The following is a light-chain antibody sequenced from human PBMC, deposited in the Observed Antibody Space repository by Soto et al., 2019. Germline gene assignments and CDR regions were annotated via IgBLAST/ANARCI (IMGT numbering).Light chain of an antibody. CDR2: AAS. Sequence: DIQMTQSPSSLSASVEDRVIITCRASQSISNHLNWYQQKPGKAPKXLIFAASSLQSGVPSRFSGSRSGPDLTITISSLQPEDFETCYCQQSYSSPPTFGQGTKVDIK. CDR3: QQSYSSPPT. V-gene: IGKV1-39*01. J-gene: IGKJ1*01. CDR1: QSISNH.